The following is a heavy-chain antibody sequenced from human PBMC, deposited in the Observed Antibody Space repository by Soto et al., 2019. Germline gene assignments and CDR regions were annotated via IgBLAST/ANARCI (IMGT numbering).Heavy chain of an antibody. Sequence: PAKGLVWVSAISRSSSYIYYEDSVKGRFTISRDNAKNSLYLKMNSLRAEDTAVYYCASVVIAAGPDDAFAIWGQGTMPPVSS. CDR3: ASVVIAAGPDDAFAI. V-gene: IGHV3-21*01. D-gene: IGHD6-25*01. J-gene: IGHJ3*02. CDR2: ISRSSSYI.